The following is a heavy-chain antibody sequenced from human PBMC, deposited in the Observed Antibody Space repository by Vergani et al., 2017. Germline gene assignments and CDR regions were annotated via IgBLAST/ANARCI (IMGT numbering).Heavy chain of an antibody. Sequence: QVQLQQSGAGLLKPSETPSLMCGLYGGLFRGYYWSWIRQSPGKGLEWIGEIDHSGSANYNPSLKTRVIISVDTSKNQFSLKLTSVTAADTAVYYCARHGPGYYHYYMHVWGKGTTVTVSS. CDR2: IDHSGSA. D-gene: IGHD2-8*01. CDR3: ARHGPGYYHYYMHV. J-gene: IGHJ6*03. CDR1: GGLFRGYY. V-gene: IGHV4-34*02.